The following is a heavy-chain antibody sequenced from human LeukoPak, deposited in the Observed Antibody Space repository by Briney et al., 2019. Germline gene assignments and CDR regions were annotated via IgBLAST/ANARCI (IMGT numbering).Heavy chain of an antibody. CDR2: ISPSGDST. CDR1: GVTLSRYA. V-gene: IGHV3-23*01. CDR3: VRKVYYYMDV. J-gene: IGHJ6*03. Sequence: PGESLRLSCAASGVTLSRYAVNWVRQAPGRGLEWVSYISPSGDSTVYAESVKGQFTISRDNSKNMLYLQMDSLRAKDTAIYYCVRKVYYYMDVWGKGTTVTVS.